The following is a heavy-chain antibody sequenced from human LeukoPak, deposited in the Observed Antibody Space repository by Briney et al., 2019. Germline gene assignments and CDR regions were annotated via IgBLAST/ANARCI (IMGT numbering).Heavy chain of an antibody. J-gene: IGHJ5*02. CDR3: ARQTRWFDP. CDR1: GGSISSYY. V-gene: IGHV4-59*08. Sequence: SETLSLTCTVSGGSISSYYWRWIRQPPGKGLEWIGYIYYSGSTNYNPSLKSRVTISVDTSKNQFSLKLSSVTAADTAVYYCARQTRWFDPWGQGTLVTVSS. CDR2: IYYSGST.